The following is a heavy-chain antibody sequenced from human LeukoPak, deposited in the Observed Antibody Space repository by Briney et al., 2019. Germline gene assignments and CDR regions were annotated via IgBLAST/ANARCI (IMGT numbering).Heavy chain of an antibody. V-gene: IGHV4-34*01. D-gene: IGHD3-22*01. CDR2: INHSGST. J-gene: IGHJ4*02. Sequence: PSETLSLTCAVYGGSFSGYYWSWIRQPPGKGLEWIGEINHSGSTNYNPSLKSRVTISVDTSKNQFSLKLSSVTAADTAVYYCARAGEDYYDSSGYSLFDYRGQGTLVTVSS. CDR3: ARAGEDYYDSSGYSLFDY. CDR1: GGSFSGYY.